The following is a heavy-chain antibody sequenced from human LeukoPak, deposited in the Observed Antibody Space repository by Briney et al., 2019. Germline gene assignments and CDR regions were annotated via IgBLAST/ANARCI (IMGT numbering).Heavy chain of an antibody. CDR1: GGSISSYY. Sequence: PSETLSLTCTVSGGSISSYYWSWIRQPPGKGLEWIGYIYYSGSTNYNPSLKSRVTISLDTSKDQFSLKLSSVTAADTAVYYCARSRGVASYYYGMDVWGQGTTVTVSS. V-gene: IGHV4-59*01. CDR2: IYYSGST. D-gene: IGHD2-8*02. J-gene: IGHJ6*02. CDR3: ARSRGVASYYYGMDV.